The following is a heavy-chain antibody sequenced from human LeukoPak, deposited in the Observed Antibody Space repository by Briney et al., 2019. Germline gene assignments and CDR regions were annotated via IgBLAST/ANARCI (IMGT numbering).Heavy chain of an antibody. V-gene: IGHV3-48*03. CDR3: ANALWGWFDP. CDR2: IGSSGRTI. D-gene: IGHD3-16*01. CDR1: GFTFSSYE. Sequence: PGGSLRLSCAASGFTFSSYEMNWVRQAPGKGLEWVSYIGSSGRTIYYADSVKGRFTISRDNAKNTLYLQMNSLRAEDTAVYYCANALWGWFDPWGQGTLVTVSS. J-gene: IGHJ5*02.